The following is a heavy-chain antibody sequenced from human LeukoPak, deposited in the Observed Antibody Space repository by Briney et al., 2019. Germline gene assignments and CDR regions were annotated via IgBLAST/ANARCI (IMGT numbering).Heavy chain of an antibody. CDR3: ARDRGRLSGSYPNRFDP. CDR1: GGSISSYY. CDR2: IYTSGST. Sequence: SETLSLTCTVSGGSISSYYWSWIRQPAGKGLEWIGRIYTSGSTNYNPSLKSRVTMSVDTSKNQFSLKLSSVTAADTAVYYCARDRGRLSGSYPNRFDPWGQGTLVTVSS. J-gene: IGHJ5*02. V-gene: IGHV4-4*07. D-gene: IGHD1-26*01.